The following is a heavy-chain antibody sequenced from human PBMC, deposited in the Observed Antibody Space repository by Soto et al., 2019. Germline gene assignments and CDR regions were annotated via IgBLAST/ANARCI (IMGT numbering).Heavy chain of an antibody. CDR2: IYYSGST. D-gene: IGHD5-18*01. Sequence: TLSLTCTVSGGSISSGGYYWSWIRQHPGKGLEWIGYIYYSGSTYYNPSLKSRVTISVDTSKNQFSLKLNSVTAADTAVYYCARAFTSMGLFDYWGPGTLVTVSS. CDR3: ARAFTSMGLFDY. V-gene: IGHV4-31*03. J-gene: IGHJ4*02. CDR1: GGSISSGGYY.